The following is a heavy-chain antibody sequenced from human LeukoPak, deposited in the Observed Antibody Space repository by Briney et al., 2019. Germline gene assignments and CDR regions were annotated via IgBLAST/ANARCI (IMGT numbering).Heavy chain of an antibody. CDR2: INPSGGST. D-gene: IGHD6-19*01. CDR3: ARETAVAGYFDY. CDR1: GCTFTSYY. Sequence: ASVKVSCEASGCTFTSYYMHWVRQAPGQGLEWMGIINPSGGSTSYAQKFQGRVTMTRDTSTSTVYMELSSLRSEDTAVYYCARETAVAGYFDYWGQGTLVTVSS. J-gene: IGHJ4*02. V-gene: IGHV1-46*01.